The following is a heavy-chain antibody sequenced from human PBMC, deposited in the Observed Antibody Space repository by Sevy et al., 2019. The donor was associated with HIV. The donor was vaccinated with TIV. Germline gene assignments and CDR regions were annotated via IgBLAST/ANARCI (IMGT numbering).Heavy chain of an antibody. CDR1: GFTFSSYG. Sequence: GGSLRLSCAASGFTFSSYGMHWVRQAPGKGLEWVAVIWYDGSNKYYADSVKDRFTISRDNSKNTLYLQMNSLRAEDTAVYYCASPKMTTVTIPLEYWGQGTLVTVSS. J-gene: IGHJ4*02. CDR3: ASPKMTTVTIPLEY. CDR2: IWYDGSNK. V-gene: IGHV3-33*01. D-gene: IGHD4-17*01.